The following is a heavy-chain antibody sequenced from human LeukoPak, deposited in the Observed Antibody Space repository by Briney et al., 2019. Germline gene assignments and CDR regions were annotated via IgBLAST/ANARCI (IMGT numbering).Heavy chain of an antibody. V-gene: IGHV3-21*06. J-gene: IGHJ4*02. D-gene: IGHD3-3*01. CDR3: ARDRPTGASRVFVVQ. CDR2: MSSGSRYI. Sequence: GGSLRLPCTASGFTFSAYAMTWVRQAPGKGLEWISSMSSGSRYIYYADSVRGRFTISRDNTKNSLYLVMNNLRAEDTAIYYCARDRPTGASRVFVVQWGQGTPVTVS. CDR1: GFTFSAYA.